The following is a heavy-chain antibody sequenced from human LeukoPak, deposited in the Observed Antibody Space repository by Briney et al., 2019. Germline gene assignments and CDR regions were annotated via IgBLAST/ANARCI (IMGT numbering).Heavy chain of an antibody. J-gene: IGHJ6*03. Sequence: GASVKVSCKASGYTFTGYYIHWVRQAPGQGLEWMGWINPNNGATNYAQKFQGRVTITTDESTSTAYMELSSLRSEDTAVYYCASSGRYSSSWRPWYYYYYMDVWGKGTTVTVSS. CDR1: GYTFTGYY. CDR3: ASSGRYSSSWRPWYYYYYMDV. D-gene: IGHD6-13*01. V-gene: IGHV1-2*02. CDR2: INPNNGAT.